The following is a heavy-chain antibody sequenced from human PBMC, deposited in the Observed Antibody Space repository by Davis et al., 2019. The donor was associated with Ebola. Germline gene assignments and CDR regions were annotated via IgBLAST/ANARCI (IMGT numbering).Heavy chain of an antibody. Sequence: PGGSLRLSCAASGFTFSSSSMNWVRQAPGKGLEWVSSISRTNSYIYYADSVKGRFSISRDNAKNSLYLQMNSLRAEDTAVYYCARGGSCKGGVCYPFFDYLGQGTLVTVSS. V-gene: IGHV3-21*01. CDR1: GFTFSSSS. J-gene: IGHJ4*02. CDR2: ISRTNSYI. D-gene: IGHD2-8*02. CDR3: ARGGSCKGGVCYPFFDY.